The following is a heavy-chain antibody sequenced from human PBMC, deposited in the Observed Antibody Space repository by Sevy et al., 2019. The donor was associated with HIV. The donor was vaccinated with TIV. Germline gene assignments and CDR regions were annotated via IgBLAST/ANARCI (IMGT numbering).Heavy chain of an antibody. CDR3: ARGIYDFWSGSTSSFVI. D-gene: IGHD3-3*01. J-gene: IGHJ3*02. V-gene: IGHV4-34*01. Sequence: SETLSLTCAVYGGSFSGYYWSWIRQPPGKGLEWIGEINHSGSTNYNPSLKSRVTISVDTSKNQFSLKLSSVTAADTAVYYCARGIYDFWSGSTSSFVIWGQGTMVTVSS. CDR1: GGSFSGYY. CDR2: INHSGST.